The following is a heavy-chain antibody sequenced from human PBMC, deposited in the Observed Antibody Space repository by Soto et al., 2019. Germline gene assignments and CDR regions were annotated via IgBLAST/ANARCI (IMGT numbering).Heavy chain of an antibody. CDR1: GYSFTSYW. Sequence: GESLKISCKGSGYSFTSYWISWVRQMPGKGLEWMGRIDPSDSYTNYSPSFQGHVTISADKSISTAYLQWSSLKASDTAMYYCARRNYYDSTTPNFDYWGQGTLVTVSS. D-gene: IGHD3-22*01. CDR2: IDPSDSYT. J-gene: IGHJ4*02. V-gene: IGHV5-10-1*01. CDR3: ARRNYYDSTTPNFDY.